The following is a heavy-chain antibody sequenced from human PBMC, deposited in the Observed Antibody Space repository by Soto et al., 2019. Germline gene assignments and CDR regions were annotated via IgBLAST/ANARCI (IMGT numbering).Heavy chain of an antibody. CDR1: GGTFSSYA. J-gene: IGHJ5*02. V-gene: IGHV1-69*13. D-gene: IGHD3-3*01. Sequence: GASVKVSCKASGGTFSSYAISWVRQAPGQGLEWMGGIIPIFGTANYAQKFQGRVTITADESTSTAYMELSSLRSEDTAVYYCARDSKQRAEWTTPNWFDPWGQGTLVTVSS. CDR3: ARDSKQRAEWTTPNWFDP. CDR2: IIPIFGTA.